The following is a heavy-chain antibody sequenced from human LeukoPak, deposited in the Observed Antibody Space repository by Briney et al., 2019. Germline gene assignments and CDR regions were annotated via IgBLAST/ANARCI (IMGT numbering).Heavy chain of an antibody. CDR3: TTDAPYYGSGSYFSDFQH. D-gene: IGHD3-10*01. J-gene: IGHJ1*01. Sequence: GGSLRLSCAACGFTFTYAYMMWVRQAPGRGLEWVGRIKSKTDGGTTDYAAPVKGIFTTSRDNSNTTLHLQMNSLKTEDTGVYYCTTDAPYYGSGSYFSDFQHWGQGTLVTVSS. CDR2: IKSKTDGGTT. V-gene: IGHV3-15*01. CDR1: GFTFTYAY.